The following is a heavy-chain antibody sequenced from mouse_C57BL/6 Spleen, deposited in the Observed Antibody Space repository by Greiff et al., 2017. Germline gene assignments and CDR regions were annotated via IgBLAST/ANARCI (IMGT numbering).Heavy chain of an antibody. CDR3: ARKEGYTPFAY. D-gene: IGHD3-1*01. V-gene: IGHV1-61*01. CDR1: GYTFTSYW. CDR2: IYPSDSET. J-gene: IGHJ3*01. Sequence: VKLQQPGAELVRPGSSVKLSCKASGYTFTSYWMDWVKQRPGQGLEWIGNIYPSDSETHYNQKFKDKATLTVDKSSSTAYMQLSSLTSEDSAVYYCARKEGYTPFAYWGQGTLVTVSA.